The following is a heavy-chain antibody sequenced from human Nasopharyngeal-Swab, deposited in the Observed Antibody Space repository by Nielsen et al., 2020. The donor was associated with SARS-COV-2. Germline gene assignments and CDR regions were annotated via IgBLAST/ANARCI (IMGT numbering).Heavy chain of an antibody. CDR1: GFTFGSYA. CDR3: AKDEQAI. J-gene: IGHJ4*02. D-gene: IGHD1/OR15-1a*01. CDR2: IYSGGSST. Sequence: GALKISCAASGFTFGSYAMSWVRQAPGKGLEWVSVIYSGGSSTYYADSVKGRFTISRDNSKNTLYLQMNSLRAEDTAVYYCAKDEQAIWGQGTLVTVSS. V-gene: IGHV3-23*03.